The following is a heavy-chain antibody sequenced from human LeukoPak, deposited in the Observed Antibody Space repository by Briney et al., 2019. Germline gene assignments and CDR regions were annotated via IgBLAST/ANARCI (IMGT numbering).Heavy chain of an antibody. CDR2: ISYDGSNK. D-gene: IGHD3-22*01. J-gene: IGHJ3*02. V-gene: IGHV3-30*03. CDR3: ARTADLNYYDSSGYHDAFDI. Sequence: GGSLRLSCAASGFTFSSYGMHWVRQAPGKGLEWVAVISYDGSNKYYADSVKGRFTISRDNSKNTLYLQMNSLRAEDTAVYYCARTADLNYYDSSGYHDAFDIWGQGTMVTVSS. CDR1: GFTFSSYG.